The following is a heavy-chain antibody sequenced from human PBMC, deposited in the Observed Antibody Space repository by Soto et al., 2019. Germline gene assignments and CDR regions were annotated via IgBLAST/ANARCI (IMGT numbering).Heavy chain of an antibody. D-gene: IGHD3-3*01. J-gene: IGHJ4*02. CDR3: ARAQKMPADNFWNNDYKIYFDY. Sequence: PSETLSLTCTVSGGSISSYFWSWIRQPPGKGLEWIGYVYYSGSTNYNPSLKSRITISQDTSKNQFSLKLSSVTAADTAVYYCARAQKMPADNFWNNDYKIYFDYWGQGTLVTVSS. CDR1: GGSISSYF. CDR2: VYYSGST. V-gene: IGHV4-59*08.